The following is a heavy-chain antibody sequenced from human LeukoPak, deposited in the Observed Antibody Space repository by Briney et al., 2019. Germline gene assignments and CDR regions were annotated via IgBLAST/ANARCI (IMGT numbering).Heavy chain of an antibody. CDR2: IKSDASEK. CDR1: GFTFSNYW. Sequence: GGSLRLSCAASGFTFSNYWMAWLRQAPGKGLEWVGLIKSDASEKYYVDSVKGRFTISRDNAKNSLYLPMNSLRVEDTAVYYCARNSRYSFDIWGQGTMVTVSS. CDR3: ARNSRYSFDI. D-gene: IGHD4-11*01. J-gene: IGHJ3*02. V-gene: IGHV3-7*02.